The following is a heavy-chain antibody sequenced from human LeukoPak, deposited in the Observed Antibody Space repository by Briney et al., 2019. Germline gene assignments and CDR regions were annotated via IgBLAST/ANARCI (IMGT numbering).Heavy chain of an antibody. V-gene: IGHV4-4*07. J-gene: IGHJ3*02. Sequence: SETLSLTCTVSGGSISSYYWSWIRQPAGKGLEWIGRIYTSGSTNYNPSLKSRVTISVDTSKNQFSLKLSSVTAAGTAVYYCARAKAYCGGDCYPAAFDIWGQGTMVTVSS. CDR2: IYTSGST. CDR3: ARAKAYCGGDCYPAAFDI. CDR1: GGSISSYY. D-gene: IGHD2-21*01.